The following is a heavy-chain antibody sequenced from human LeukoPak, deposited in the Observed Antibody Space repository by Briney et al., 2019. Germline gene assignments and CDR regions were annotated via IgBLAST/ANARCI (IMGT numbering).Heavy chain of an antibody. V-gene: IGHV1-18*01. CDR3: ARDLACSGGSCYGYYYYGMDV. CDR1: GYTFTSYG. Sequence: ASMKVSCKASGYTFTSYGISWVRQAPGQGLEWMGWISAYNGNTNYAQKLQGRVTMTTDTSTSTAYMELRSLRSDDTAVYYCARDLACSGGSCYGYYYYGMDVWGQGTTVTVSS. CDR2: ISAYNGNT. D-gene: IGHD2-15*01. J-gene: IGHJ6*02.